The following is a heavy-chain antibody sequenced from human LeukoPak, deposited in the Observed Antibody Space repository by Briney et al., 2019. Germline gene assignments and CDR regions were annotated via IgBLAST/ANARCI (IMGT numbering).Heavy chain of an antibody. CDR1: GGSFSGYY. J-gene: IGHJ4*02. V-gene: IGHV4-34*01. CDR3: ARGSSVYYDFWSGYYKSYFDY. CDR2: INHSGST. Sequence: PSETLSLTCAVYGGSFSGYYWSWIRQPPGKGLEWIGEINHSGSTNYNPSLKSRVTISVDTSKNQFSLKLSSVTAADTAVYYCARGSSVYYDFWSGYYKSYFDYWGRGTLVTVSS. D-gene: IGHD3-3*01.